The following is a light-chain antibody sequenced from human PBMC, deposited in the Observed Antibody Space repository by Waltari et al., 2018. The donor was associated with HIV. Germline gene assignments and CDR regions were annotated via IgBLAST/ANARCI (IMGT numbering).Light chain of an antibody. J-gene: IGKJ1*01. CDR3: QQYYSTPPRT. V-gene: IGKV1-39*01. CDR1: QNIDNF. Sequence: DIQMTQSPSSLSASVGDRVTFTCRASQNIDNFLNWFQQKPGKAPKLLIHAASSLQSGVPSRFSGSGSGTDFTLTISSLQAEDVAVYYCQQYYSTPPRTFGQGTKVEIK. CDR2: AAS.